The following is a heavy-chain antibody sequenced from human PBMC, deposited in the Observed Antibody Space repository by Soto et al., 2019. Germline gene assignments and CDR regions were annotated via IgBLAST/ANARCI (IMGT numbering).Heavy chain of an antibody. Sequence: GGSLRLSCAASGLTFTIYSMNWVRQAPGKGLEWVSYISYNGGQIAYADSVKGRFTISRDNSMNTLYLQMNSLRADDTAIYYCAKDLHWFAMDVWGQGTTVTVSS. CDR2: ISYNGGQI. J-gene: IGHJ6*02. CDR1: GLTFTIYS. CDR3: AKDLHWFAMDV. D-gene: IGHD3-10*01. V-gene: IGHV3-23*01.